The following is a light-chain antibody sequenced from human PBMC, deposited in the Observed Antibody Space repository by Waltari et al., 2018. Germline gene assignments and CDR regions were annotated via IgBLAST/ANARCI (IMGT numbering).Light chain of an antibody. J-gene: IGLJ3*02. CDR2: EDD. V-gene: IGLV6-57*02. CDR3: QSYDASEL. Sequence: WHQRRPDSAPTIVIYEDDQILSGVPDRFSGSIESSSNDASLTNAGLETEDEADYYCQSYDASELFGGGTRLPVL.